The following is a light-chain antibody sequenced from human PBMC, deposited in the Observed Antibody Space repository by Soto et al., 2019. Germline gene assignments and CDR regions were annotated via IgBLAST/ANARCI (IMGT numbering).Light chain of an antibody. V-gene: IGKV3-20*01. CDR2: GAS. CDR3: QQYGSSPPT. J-gene: IGKJ1*01. CDR1: QGISSL. Sequence: EIVLTQSPATLSVSPGERATLFCRASQGISSLLAWYQQKPGQGPRLLIYGASSRATGTPDRFSGSGSGTDFTLTINRLEPEDFALYYCQQYGSSPPTFGQGTKVDIK.